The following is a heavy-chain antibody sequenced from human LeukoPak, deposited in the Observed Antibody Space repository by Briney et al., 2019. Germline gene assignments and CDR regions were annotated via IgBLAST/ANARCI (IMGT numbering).Heavy chain of an antibody. J-gene: IGHJ4*02. V-gene: IGHV3-9*01. CDR3: AKSISHDYGVN. CDR1: GFTFDDYA. D-gene: IGHD4-17*01. CDR2: ISWNSGSI. Sequence: GGSLRLSCAASGFTFDDYAMHWVRQAPGKGLEWVSGISWNSGSIGYADSVKGRFTISRDNAKNSLYLQMNSLRAEDTAVYYCAKSISHDYGVNWGQGTLVTVSS.